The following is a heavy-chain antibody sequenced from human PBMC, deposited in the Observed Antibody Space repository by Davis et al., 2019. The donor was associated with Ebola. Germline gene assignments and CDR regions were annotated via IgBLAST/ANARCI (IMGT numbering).Heavy chain of an antibody. Sequence: GESLKISCAASGFTFSDYYMNWIRQAPGKGLEWVSAISGSGGSTYYADSVKGRFTISRDNSKNTLYLQMNSLRAEDTAVYYCAKDMYSSGWYWDYRGQGTLVTVSS. D-gene: IGHD6-19*01. CDR2: ISGSGGST. J-gene: IGHJ4*02. CDR1: GFTFSDYY. CDR3: AKDMYSSGWYWDY. V-gene: IGHV3-23*01.